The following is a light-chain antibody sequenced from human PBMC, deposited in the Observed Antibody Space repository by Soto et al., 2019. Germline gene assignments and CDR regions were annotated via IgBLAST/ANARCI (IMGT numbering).Light chain of an antibody. Sequence: EIVMTQSPATLSVSPGERATLSCRASQSVSSNLAWYQQKPGQAPRLLIYGTSTRATDIPARFSGSGSGTEFTLTISSLQSEDFAVYFCQQYKYWPRTFGQGTTVEIK. CDR2: GTS. J-gene: IGKJ1*01. CDR1: QSVSSN. CDR3: QQYKYWPRT. V-gene: IGKV3-15*01.